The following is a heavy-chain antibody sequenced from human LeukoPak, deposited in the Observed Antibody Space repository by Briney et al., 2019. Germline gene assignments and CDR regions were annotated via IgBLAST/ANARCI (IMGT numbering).Heavy chain of an antibody. CDR2: ITASGGTT. V-gene: IGHV3-23*01. CDR3: AKARTAKGYQYGMDV. Sequence: PGGSLRLSCAASGFTFSNYAMNWVRQAPGKGLEWVGSITASGGTTYYADSLKGRFTISRDNSKNTQYLEMNTLRAEDTALYYCAKARTAKGYQYGMDVWGQGTTVTVSS. J-gene: IGHJ6*02. D-gene: IGHD4-17*01. CDR1: GFTFSNYA.